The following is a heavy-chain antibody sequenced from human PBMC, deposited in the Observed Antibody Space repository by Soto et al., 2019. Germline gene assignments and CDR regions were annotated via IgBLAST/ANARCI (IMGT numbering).Heavy chain of an antibody. V-gene: IGHV3-23*01. D-gene: IGHD3-10*01. CDR1: GFTCISHA. Sequence: VRSHRHSSTASGFTCISHAMSWVRQATGKGLEWVSAISGSGGSTYYADSVKGRFTISRDNSKNTLCLQMNSLRAEDTAVYYCAKGVTMVRGVIITAGMDVWGQGTTVTVSS. J-gene: IGHJ6*02. CDR2: ISGSGGST. CDR3: AKGVTMVRGVIITAGMDV.